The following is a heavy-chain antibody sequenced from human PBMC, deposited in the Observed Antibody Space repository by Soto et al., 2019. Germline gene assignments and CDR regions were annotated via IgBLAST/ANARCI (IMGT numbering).Heavy chain of an antibody. CDR3: ARPVNYYYYMDV. CDR2: INYSGST. Sequence: SETLSLTCTVSGGSISSSTSYWGWIRQPPGKGLEWIGSINYSGSTYYSPSLKSRVTISADTSKNQFSLKLSSVTAADTAVYYCARPVNYYYYMDVWGKGTMVTVSS. V-gene: IGHV4-39*01. J-gene: IGHJ6*03. CDR1: GGSISSSTSY.